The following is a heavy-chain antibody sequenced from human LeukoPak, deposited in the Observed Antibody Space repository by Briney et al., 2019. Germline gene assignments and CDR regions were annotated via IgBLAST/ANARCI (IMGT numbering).Heavy chain of an antibody. D-gene: IGHD1-1*01. CDR1: GYSISSGYY. CDR2: IYHSGST. V-gene: IGHV4-38-2*02. Sequence: PSETLSLTCNVSGYSISSGYYWGWIRQPPGKGLEWIGSIYHSGSTYYNPSLKSRVTISVDTSKNQFSLKLSSVTAADTAVYYCARRGTIPYYFDYWGQGTLVTVSS. CDR3: ARRGTIPYYFDY. J-gene: IGHJ4*02.